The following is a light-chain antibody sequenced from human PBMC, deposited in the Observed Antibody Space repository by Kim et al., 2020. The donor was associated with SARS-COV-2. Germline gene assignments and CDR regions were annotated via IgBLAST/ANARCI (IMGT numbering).Light chain of an antibody. V-gene: IGLV2-14*03. Sequence: GQSITISSTGTSSDVGGYNYVSWYQQHPGKAPKLMIYDVSNRPSGVSIRFSGSKSGNTASLTISGLQAEDEADYFCSSYTSSNTLVFGGGTKLTVL. CDR2: DVS. CDR1: SSDVGGYNY. J-gene: IGLJ2*01. CDR3: SSYTSSNTLV.